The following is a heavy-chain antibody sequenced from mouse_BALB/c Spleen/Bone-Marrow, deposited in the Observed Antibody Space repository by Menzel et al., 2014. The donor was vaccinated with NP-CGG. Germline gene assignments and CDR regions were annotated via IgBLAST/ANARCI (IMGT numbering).Heavy chain of an antibody. CDR1: GFNIKDTY. V-gene: IGHV14-3*02. D-gene: IGHD4-1*01. CDR3: ARWEYYAMDY. J-gene: IGHJ4*01. CDR2: TDPANGNT. Sequence: EVQLQQSGAELVKPGASVKLSCTASGFNIKDTYMHWVKQRPEQGLEWIGRTDPANGNTKYDPKFQGKATITAVTSSNTAYLQLSSLTSEDTAVYYCARWEYYAMDYWGQGTSVTVSS.